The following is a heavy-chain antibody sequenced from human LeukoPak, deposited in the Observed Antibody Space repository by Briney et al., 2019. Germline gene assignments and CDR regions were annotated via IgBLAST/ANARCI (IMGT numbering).Heavy chain of an antibody. CDR3: AKDPTPYGDHPFDY. CDR1: GFPFSSYA. Sequence: QPGGSLLLSCAASGFPFSSYAMSWVRPAPGKGLEWVSAISGSGGSTYYADSVKGRFTLSRDNSKNTLYLQMNSLRAEDTAVYYCAKDPTPYGDHPFDYWGQGTLVTVSS. J-gene: IGHJ4*02. D-gene: IGHD4-17*01. CDR2: ISGSGGST. V-gene: IGHV3-23*01.